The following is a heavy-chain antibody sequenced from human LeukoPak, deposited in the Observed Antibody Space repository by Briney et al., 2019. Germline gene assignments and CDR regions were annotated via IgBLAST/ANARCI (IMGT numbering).Heavy chain of an antibody. V-gene: IGHV4-39*01. D-gene: IGHD3-22*01. CDR1: GGSISSSSYY. Sequence: PSETLSLTCTVSGGSISSSSYYWGWIRQPPGKGLEWSGSIYYSGSTYYNPSLKSRVTISVDTSKNQFSLKLSSVTAADTAVYYCARSPGSNYYDSSGYVDYWGQGTLVPVSS. CDR2: IYYSGST. J-gene: IGHJ4*02. CDR3: ARSPGSNYYDSSGYVDY.